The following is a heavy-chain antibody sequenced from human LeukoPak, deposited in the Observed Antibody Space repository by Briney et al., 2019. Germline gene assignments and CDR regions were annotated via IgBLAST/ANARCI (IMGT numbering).Heavy chain of an antibody. V-gene: IGHV3-33*06. Sequence: GGSLRLSCTVSGFTFSGHWMNWVRQAPGKGLEWVAVIWYDGSNKYYADSVKGRFTISRDNSKNTLYLQMNSLRAEDTAVYYCAKEVGAADSPYYFDYWGQGTLVTVSS. CDR1: GFTFSGHW. D-gene: IGHD6-13*01. J-gene: IGHJ4*02. CDR2: IWYDGSNK. CDR3: AKEVGAADSPYYFDY.